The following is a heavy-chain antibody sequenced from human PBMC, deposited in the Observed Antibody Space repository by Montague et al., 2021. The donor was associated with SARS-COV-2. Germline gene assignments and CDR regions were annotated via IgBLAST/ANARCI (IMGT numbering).Heavy chain of an antibody. D-gene: IGHD1-1*01. J-gene: IGHJ4*02. V-gene: IGHV4-61*02. CDR1: GASISSAAYY. CDR3: GSGGGATTRYFDN. Sequence: TLSLTCTVSGASISSAAYYWGWIRQPAGKGLEWIGRIYTSGATKYNPSLRSRVTILVDTSKNQFSLNLRSVTAADTAVYYCGSGGGATTRYFDNWGRGTLVTVSS. CDR2: IYTSGAT.